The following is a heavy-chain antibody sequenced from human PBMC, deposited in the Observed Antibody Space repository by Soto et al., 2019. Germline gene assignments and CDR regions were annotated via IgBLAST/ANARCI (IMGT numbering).Heavy chain of an antibody. Sequence: ETLSLTCTVSGGSISSRSNYWGWIRQPPGKGLEWIGTISYSGSTYYNPSLKSRVTISVDTSKNQFSLKLSSVTAADTAVYYCARQPDYDSSGYVPLFDYWGQGTLVTVSS. V-gene: IGHV4-39*01. CDR2: ISYSGST. J-gene: IGHJ4*02. D-gene: IGHD3-22*01. CDR3: ARQPDYDSSGYVPLFDY. CDR1: GGSISSRSNY.